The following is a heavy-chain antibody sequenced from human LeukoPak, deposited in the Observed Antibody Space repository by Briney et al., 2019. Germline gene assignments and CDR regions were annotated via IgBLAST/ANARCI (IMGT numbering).Heavy chain of an antibody. J-gene: IGHJ3*02. CDR3: ARKRGVGVDTNAFDM. V-gene: IGHV1-2*02. CDR1: GYTTTGYY. D-gene: IGHD3-3*01. Sequence: ASVKVSYKASGYTTTGYYMHWVRQAPGQGLEWMGWINANNDGSIYAQKFQGRVTMTRDTSINTAYMELSRLRSDDTAVYYCARKRGVGVDTNAFDMWGQGTMVTVSS. CDR2: INANNDGS.